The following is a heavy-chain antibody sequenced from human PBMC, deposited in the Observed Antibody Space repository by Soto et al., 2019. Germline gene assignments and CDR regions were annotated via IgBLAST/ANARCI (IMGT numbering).Heavy chain of an antibody. J-gene: IGHJ6*03. V-gene: IGHV1-8*01. Sequence: ASVKVSCKASGYTFTSYDINWVRQATGQGLEWMGWMNPNSGNTGYAQKFQGRVTMTRNTSISTAYMELSSLRSEDTAVYYCARGVLITIFGVASHHYYYMDVWGKGTTVTVSS. CDR1: GYTFTSYD. CDR2: MNPNSGNT. CDR3: ARGVLITIFGVASHHYYYMDV. D-gene: IGHD3-3*01.